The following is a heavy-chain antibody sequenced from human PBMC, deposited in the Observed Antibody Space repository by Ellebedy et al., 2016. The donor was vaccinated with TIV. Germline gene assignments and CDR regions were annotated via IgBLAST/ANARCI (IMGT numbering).Heavy chain of an antibody. CDR1: GYTFTSYD. J-gene: IGHJ6*02. CDR3: ARGGVAGSIYYYYYGMDV. Sequence: ASVKVSXXASGYTFTSYDINWVRQATGQGLEWMGWMNPNSGNTGYAQKFQGRVTMTRNTSISTAYMELSSLRSEDTAVYYCARGGVAGSIYYYYYGMDVWGQGTLVTVSS. CDR2: MNPNSGNT. V-gene: IGHV1-8*01. D-gene: IGHD6-19*01.